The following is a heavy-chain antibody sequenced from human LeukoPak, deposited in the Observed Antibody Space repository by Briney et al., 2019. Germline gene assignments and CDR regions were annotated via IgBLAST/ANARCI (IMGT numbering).Heavy chain of an antibody. D-gene: IGHD6-19*01. CDR2: ISAYNGNT. V-gene: IGHV1-18*04. J-gene: IGHJ4*02. Sequence: GASVKVSCKASGYTFTSYGISWVRQAPGQGPEWMGWISAYNGNTNYAQKLQGRVTMTTDTSTSTAYMELRSLRSDDTAVYYCARAGSSGWYGGDVYWGQGTLVTVSS. CDR3: ARAGSSGWYGGDVY. CDR1: GYTFTSYG.